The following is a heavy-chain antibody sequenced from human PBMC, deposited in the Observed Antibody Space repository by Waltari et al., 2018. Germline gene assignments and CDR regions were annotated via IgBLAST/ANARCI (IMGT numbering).Heavy chain of an antibody. CDR3: ARARGSTSFFDY. Sequence: QVQLQESGPGLVKPSQTLSLTCTVSGGSISRGSYYWSWIRQPAGKGLEWIGRIYTSGSTNYNPSLKSRVTISVDTSKNQFSLKLSSVTAADTAVYYCARARGSTSFFDYWGQGTLVTVSS. CDR2: IYTSGST. J-gene: IGHJ4*02. D-gene: IGHD2-2*01. V-gene: IGHV4-61*02. CDR1: GGSISRGSYY.